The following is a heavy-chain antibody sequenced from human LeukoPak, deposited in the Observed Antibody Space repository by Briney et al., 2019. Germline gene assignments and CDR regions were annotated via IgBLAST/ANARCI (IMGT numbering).Heavy chain of an antibody. V-gene: IGHV1-2*02. CDR2: INPNSGGT. CDR1: GYTFTGYY. J-gene: IGHJ3*02. CDR3: ARVYVPKGTFDI. Sequence: ASVKVSCKASGYTFTGYYMHWVRQAPGQGLEWMGWINPNSGGTNYAQKFQGRVTMTRDTSISTAYTELSRLRSDDTAVYYCARVYVPKGTFDIWGQGTMVTVSS. D-gene: IGHD2-2*01.